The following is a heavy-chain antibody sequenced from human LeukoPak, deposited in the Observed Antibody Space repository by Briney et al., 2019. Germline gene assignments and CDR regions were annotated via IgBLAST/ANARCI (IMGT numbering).Heavy chain of an antibody. CDR1: HGSISSYY. V-gene: IGHV4-59*13. Sequence: SETLSLTCTVSHGSISSYYWSWIRQPPGKELEWIGYMYYSGSPNYNPPLKSRVTISVDTSKNQFSLKLSSVIAADTAVYYCARTIGSSGWKTYYYYYMDVWGKGTAVTVSS. J-gene: IGHJ6*03. CDR2: MYYSGSP. D-gene: IGHD6-19*01. CDR3: ARTIGSSGWKTYYYYYMDV.